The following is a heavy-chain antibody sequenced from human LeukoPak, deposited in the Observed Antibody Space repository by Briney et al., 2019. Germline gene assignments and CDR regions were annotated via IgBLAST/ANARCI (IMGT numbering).Heavy chain of an antibody. CDR3: ARGTRYDSRSRGSRWRHYYYGMDV. D-gene: IGHD3-22*01. CDR2: MNPNSGNT. Sequence: ASVKVSCKASGYTFTSYDINWVRQATGQGLEWMGWMNPNSGNTGYAQKFQGRVTMTRNTSISTAYMELSSLRPEDTAVYYCARGTRYDSRSRGSRWRHYYYGMDVWGQGTTVTVSS. V-gene: IGHV1-8*01. J-gene: IGHJ6*02. CDR1: GYTFTSYD.